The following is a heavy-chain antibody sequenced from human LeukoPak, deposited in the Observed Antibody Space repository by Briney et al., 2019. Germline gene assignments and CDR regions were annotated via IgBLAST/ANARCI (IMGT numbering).Heavy chain of an antibody. D-gene: IGHD1-26*01. J-gene: IGHJ5*02. CDR3: AKDYEPLVGVHRWGDWFDP. Sequence: GGSLRLSCAASEFTFSTYAMTWVRQAPGKGLEWVSLISGTGGSTYYADSVKGRFTISRDNSKNTLYLQMNSLRAEDTAVYYCAKDYEPLVGVHRWGDWFDPWGQGTLVTVSS. CDR1: EFTFSTYA. CDR2: ISGTGGST. V-gene: IGHV3-23*01.